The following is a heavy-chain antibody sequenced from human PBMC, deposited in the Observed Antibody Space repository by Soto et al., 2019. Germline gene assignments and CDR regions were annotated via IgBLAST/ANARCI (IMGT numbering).Heavy chain of an antibody. Sequence: VKVSCKASGYTFTSYDINWVRQATGQGLEWMGRINPNSGNTGYAQKFQGRVTMTRNTSISTAYMELSSLRSEDTAVYYCASPYYDYIWGSYRSYYYYYMDVWGKGTTVTVSS. CDR3: ASPYYDYIWGSYRSYYYYYMDV. CDR1: GYTFTSYD. J-gene: IGHJ6*03. CDR2: INPNSGNT. V-gene: IGHV1-8*01. D-gene: IGHD3-16*02.